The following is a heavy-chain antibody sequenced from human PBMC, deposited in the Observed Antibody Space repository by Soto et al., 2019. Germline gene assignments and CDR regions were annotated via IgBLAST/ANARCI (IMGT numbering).Heavy chain of an antibody. Sequence: SETLSLTCPVSGGSINSADYYWSWIRQPPGKGLEWIGYIYHSGSIYYNPSLRSRLTISVDTSKNQFSLKLSSVTAADTAVYYCAAVAPRKLTFPFYGVDVWGQGTTVTVSS. D-gene: IGHD3-16*01. CDR2: IYHSGSI. CDR1: GGSINSADYY. J-gene: IGHJ6*02. CDR3: AAVAPRKLTFPFYGVDV. V-gene: IGHV4-30-4*01.